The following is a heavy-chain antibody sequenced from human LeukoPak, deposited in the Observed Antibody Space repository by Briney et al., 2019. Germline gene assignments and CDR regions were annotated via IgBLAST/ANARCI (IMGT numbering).Heavy chain of an antibody. J-gene: IGHJ4*02. V-gene: IGHV3-23*01. D-gene: IGHD3-22*01. CDR3: AKEVAYDSSGSFDY. CDR1: GFTFSSYA. Sequence: GGSLRLSCAASGFTFSSYAMGWVRQAPGKGLVWVSAISGSGGSTYYADSVKGRFTISRDDSKNTLYLQMNSLRAEDTAVYYCAKEVAYDSSGSFDYWGQGTLVTVSS. CDR2: ISGSGGST.